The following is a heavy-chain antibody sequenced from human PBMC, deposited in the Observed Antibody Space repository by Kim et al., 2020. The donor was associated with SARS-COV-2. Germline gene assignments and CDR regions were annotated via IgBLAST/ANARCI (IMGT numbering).Heavy chain of an antibody. CDR3: AKDSPYDFWSGYYKGMDV. CDR1: GFTFSSYA. CDR2: ISGSGGST. Sequence: GGSLRLSCAASGFTFSSYAMSWVRQAPGKGLEWVSAISGSGGSTYYADSVKGRFTISRDNSKNTLYLQMNSLRAEDTAVYYCAKDSPYDFWSGYYKGMDVWGQGTTVTVSS. V-gene: IGHV3-23*01. J-gene: IGHJ6*02. D-gene: IGHD3-3*01.